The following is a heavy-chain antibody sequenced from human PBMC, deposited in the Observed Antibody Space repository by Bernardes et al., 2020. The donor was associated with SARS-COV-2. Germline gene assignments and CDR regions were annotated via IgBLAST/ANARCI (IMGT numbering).Heavy chain of an antibody. CDR3: ARDRIVVVVAATSYYYYGMDV. CDR2: ISAYNGNT. CDR1: GYTFTSYG. V-gene: IGHV1-18*01. D-gene: IGHD2-15*01. J-gene: IGHJ6*02. Sequence: ASVKVSCKASGYTFTSYGISWVRQAPGQGLEWMGWISAYNGNTNYAQKLQGRVTMTTDTSTSTAYMELRSLRSDDTAVYYCARDRIVVVVAATSYYYYGMDVWGQGTTVTGSS.